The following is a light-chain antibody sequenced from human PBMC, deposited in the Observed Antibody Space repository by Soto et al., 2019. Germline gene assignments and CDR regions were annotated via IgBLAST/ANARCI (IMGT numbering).Light chain of an antibody. CDR2: GPS. J-gene: IGKJ1*01. Sequence: EVVMTQSPATLSVSPGERATLSCRAIQSVTTNMAWYQQKPGQXXRLLIYGPSTRATGIPARFSGTGSGTDFTLTISSLQCEDFAVYYCQQYNNWPPWTFGQGTKVDIK. V-gene: IGKV3-15*01. CDR3: QQYNNWPPWT. CDR1: QSVTTN.